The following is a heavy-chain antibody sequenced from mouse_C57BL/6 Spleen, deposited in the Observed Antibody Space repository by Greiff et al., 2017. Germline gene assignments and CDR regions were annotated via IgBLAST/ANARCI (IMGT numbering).Heavy chain of an antibody. CDR2: IWGDGST. Sequence: QVHVKQSGPGLVAPSQSLSITCTVSGFSLTSYGVSWVRQPPGKGLEWLGVIWGDGSTNYHSALISRLSISKDNSKSQVFLKLNSLQTDDTATYYGAKQDARDYFDYWGQGTTLTVSS. CDR3: AKQDARDYFDY. J-gene: IGHJ2*01. CDR1: GFSLTSYG. V-gene: IGHV2-3*01.